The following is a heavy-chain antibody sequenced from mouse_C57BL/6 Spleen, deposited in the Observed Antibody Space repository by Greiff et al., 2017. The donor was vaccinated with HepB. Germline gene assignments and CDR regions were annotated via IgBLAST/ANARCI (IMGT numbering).Heavy chain of an antibody. J-gene: IGHJ3*01. CDR3: ARSEDYGSGGFAY. CDR1: GYTFTDYY. Sequence: EVQLQQSGPELVKPGASVKISCKASGYTFTDYYMNWVKQSHGKSLEWIGDINPNNGGTSYNQKFKGKATLTVDKSSSTAYMELRSLTSEDSAVYNCARSEDYGSGGFAYWGQGTLVTVSA. CDR2: INPNNGGT. D-gene: IGHD1-1*01. V-gene: IGHV1-26*01.